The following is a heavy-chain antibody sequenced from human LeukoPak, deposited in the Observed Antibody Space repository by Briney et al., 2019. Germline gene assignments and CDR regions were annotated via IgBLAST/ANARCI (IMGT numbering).Heavy chain of an antibody. Sequence: GGSVRLSCAASGFTFSSYTMSWVRQAPGKGLEWVSAISGSGGSTYYADSVKGRITISRDNSKNTLYLQMNSLRAEDTAVYYCAKDQDRYGSGSWPFDYWGQGTLVTVSS. CDR1: GFTFSSYT. CDR3: AKDQDRYGSGSWPFDY. V-gene: IGHV3-23*01. D-gene: IGHD3-10*01. J-gene: IGHJ4*02. CDR2: ISGSGGST.